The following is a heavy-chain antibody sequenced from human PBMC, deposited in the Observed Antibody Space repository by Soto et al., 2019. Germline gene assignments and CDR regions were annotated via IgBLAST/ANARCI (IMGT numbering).Heavy chain of an antibody. J-gene: IGHJ5*02. CDR3: ASSGCSSTSCYWFDP. D-gene: IGHD2-2*01. Sequence: SETLSLTCTVSGGSISSGNYYWSWIRQPPGKGLEWIGYLYYSGSTNYNPSLKSRVTISVDTSKNQFSLKLSSVTAADTAEYYCASSGCSSTSCYWFDPWGQGTLVTVS. V-gene: IGHV4-61*01. CDR2: LYYSGST. CDR1: GGSISSGNYY.